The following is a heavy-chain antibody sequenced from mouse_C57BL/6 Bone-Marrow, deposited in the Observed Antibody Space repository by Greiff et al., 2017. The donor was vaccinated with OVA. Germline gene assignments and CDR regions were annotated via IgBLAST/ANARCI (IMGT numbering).Heavy chain of an antibody. CDR3: TRDYYGYYYAMDY. CDR1: GFTFSSYA. V-gene: IGHV5-9-1*02. D-gene: IGHD1-1*01. J-gene: IGHJ4*01. CDR2: ISSGGDYI. Sequence: EVKLVESGEGLVKPGGSLKLSCAASGFTFSSYAMSWVRQTPEKRLEWVAYISSGGDYIYYADTVKGRFTISRDNARNTLYLQMSGLKSEDTAMYYCTRDYYGYYYAMDYWGQGTSVTVSS.